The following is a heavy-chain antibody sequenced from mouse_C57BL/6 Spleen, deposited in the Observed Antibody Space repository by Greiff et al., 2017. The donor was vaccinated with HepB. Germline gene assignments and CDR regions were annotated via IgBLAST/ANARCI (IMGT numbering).Heavy chain of an antibody. Sequence: EVQLQQSGAELVRPGASVKLSCTASGFNIKDDYMHWVKQRPEQGLEWIGWIDPENGDTEYASKFQGKATITADTSSNTAYLQLSSLTSEDTAVYYCTTPYDPAYAMDYWGQGTSVTVSS. CDR1: GFNIKDDY. D-gene: IGHD2-3*01. J-gene: IGHJ4*01. V-gene: IGHV14-4*01. CDR3: TTPYDPAYAMDY. CDR2: IDPENGDT.